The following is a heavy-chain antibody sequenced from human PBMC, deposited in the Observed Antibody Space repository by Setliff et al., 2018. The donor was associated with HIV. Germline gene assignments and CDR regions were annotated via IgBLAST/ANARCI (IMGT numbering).Heavy chain of an antibody. J-gene: IGHJ6*02. CDR2: IYYSGST. CDR3: ARDKMEAPAGTKGYYSYYGMDV. D-gene: IGHD2-2*01. CDR1: GGSIRSSSYY. Sequence: SETLSLTCTVSGGSIRSSSYYWGWIRQPPGKGLEWIGSIYYSGSTYYNPSLRSRVTISGDTSKKQFSLKLSSVTAADTAVYYCARDKMEAPAGTKGYYSYYGMDVWGQGTTVTVSS. V-gene: IGHV4-39*07.